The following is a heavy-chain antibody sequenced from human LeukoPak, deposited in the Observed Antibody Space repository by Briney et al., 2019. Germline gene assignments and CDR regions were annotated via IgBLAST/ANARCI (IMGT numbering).Heavy chain of an antibody. J-gene: IGHJ4*02. CDR3: AAATVWFGELTSLFDY. CDR1: GFTFTSSA. CDR2: IVVGSGNT. Sequence: ASVKVSCKASGFTFTSSAVQWVRQARGQRLEWIGWIVVGSGNTNYAQKFQERVTITRDMSTSTVYMELSSLRSEDTAVYYCAAATVWFGELTSLFDYWGQGTLVTVSS. D-gene: IGHD3-10*01. V-gene: IGHV1-58*01.